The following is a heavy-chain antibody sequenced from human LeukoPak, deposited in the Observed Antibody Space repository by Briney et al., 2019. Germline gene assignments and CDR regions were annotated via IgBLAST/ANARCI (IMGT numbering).Heavy chain of an antibody. V-gene: IGHV3-15*01. J-gene: IGHJ6*03. CDR3: TTDGFEVAARPYYYYYYMDV. Sequence: GGSLRLSCAASGFTFSNAWMSWVRQAPGKGLEGVGRIKSKTDGGTTDYAAPVKGRFTISRDDSKNTLYLQMNSLKTEDTAVYYCTTDGFEVAARPYYYYYYMDVWGKGTTVTVSS. CDR1: GFTFSNAW. CDR2: IKSKTDGGTT. D-gene: IGHD6-6*01.